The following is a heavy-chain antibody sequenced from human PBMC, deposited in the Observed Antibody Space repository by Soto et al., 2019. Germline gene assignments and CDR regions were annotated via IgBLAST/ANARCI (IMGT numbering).Heavy chain of an antibody. CDR3: ARDRGEYDFWSGYSSASDI. CDR1: GFTFSRYW. CDR2: IKKDGSEK. V-gene: IGHV3-7*05. D-gene: IGHD3-3*01. Sequence: GGSLRLSCAASGFTFSRYWMSWVRQAPGKGLEWVANIKKDGSEKYYVDSVKGRFTISRDNAKNSLYLQVNSLRAEDTAVYYCARDRGEYDFWSGYSSASDIWGQGTMVTVSS. J-gene: IGHJ3*02.